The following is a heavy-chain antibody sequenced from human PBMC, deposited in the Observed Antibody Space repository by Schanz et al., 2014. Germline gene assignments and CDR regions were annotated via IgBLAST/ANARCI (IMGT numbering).Heavy chain of an antibody. CDR1: GFTFSGFW. D-gene: IGHD6-13*01. Sequence: EVQLAESGGGLVQPGGSLRLSCAASGFTFSGFWMTWVRQAPGKGLEWVANIKKDGSEKYYVDSVKGRFTISRDNAKRSLFLQMNSLRVEDTAVYFCVSQTGSPNYWGQGTLVTVSS. J-gene: IGHJ4*02. CDR3: VSQTGSPNY. V-gene: IGHV3-7*01. CDR2: IKKDGSEK.